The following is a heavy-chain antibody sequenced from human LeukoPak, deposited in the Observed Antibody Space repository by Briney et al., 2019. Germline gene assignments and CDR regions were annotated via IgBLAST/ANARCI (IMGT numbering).Heavy chain of an antibody. CDR2: ISAGNGNT. CDR1: GYTFTSYA. Sequence: GASVKVSCKASGYTFTSYAMHWVRQAPGQRLEWMGWISAGNGNTKYSQKFQGRVTITRDTSASTAYMELSSLRSEDTAVYYCARDGDYVWGSGTVDYWGQGTLVTVSS. V-gene: IGHV1-3*01. D-gene: IGHD3-16*01. J-gene: IGHJ4*02. CDR3: ARDGDYVWGSGTVDY.